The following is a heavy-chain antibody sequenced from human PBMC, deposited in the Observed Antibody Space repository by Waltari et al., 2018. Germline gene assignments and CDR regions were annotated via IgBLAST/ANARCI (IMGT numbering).Heavy chain of an antibody. CDR1: GGSIISGDYY. Sequence: QVQLQESGPGLVKPSQTLSLTCTVSGGSIISGDYYWSWVRQAPGKGLEWVSYIGTSSSTILYADSVKGRFTISRDNAKNSLYLQMDSLRVEDTAVYYCARGPLVIPKYYFDFWGQGSLVTVSS. CDR3: ARGPLVIPKYYFDF. D-gene: IGHD1-26*01. J-gene: IGHJ4*02. CDR2: IGTSSSTI. V-gene: IGHV3-11*04.